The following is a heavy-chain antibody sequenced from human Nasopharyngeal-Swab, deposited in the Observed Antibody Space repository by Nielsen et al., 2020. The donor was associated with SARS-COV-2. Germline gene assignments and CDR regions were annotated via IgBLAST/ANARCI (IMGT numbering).Heavy chain of an antibody. J-gene: IGHJ5*02. CDR1: GYTFTSYG. CDR3: ARATTPANWFDP. CDR2: ISAYNGNI. V-gene: IGHV1-18*01. D-gene: IGHD5-12*01. Sequence: ASVKVSCKASGYTFTSYGISWVRQAPGQGLEWMGWISAYNGNINYAQKLQGRVTMTTDTSTSTAYMELRSLRSDDTAVYYCARATTPANWFDPWGQGTLVTVSS.